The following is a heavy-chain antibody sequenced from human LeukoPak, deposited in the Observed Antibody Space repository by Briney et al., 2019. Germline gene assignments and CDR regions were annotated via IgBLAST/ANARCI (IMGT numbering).Heavy chain of an antibody. CDR1: GFTFSSYA. J-gene: IGHJ4*02. Sequence: GGSLRLSCAASGFTFSSYAMSWVRQAPGKGLEWVSAISGSGGSTYYADSVKGRFTISRDNSKNTLYLQMNSLRAEDTAVYYCAKDLYLQWLVPFSTGIYFGYWGQGTLVTVSS. CDR3: AKDLYLQWLVPFSTGIYFGY. CDR2: ISGSGGST. V-gene: IGHV3-23*01. D-gene: IGHD6-19*01.